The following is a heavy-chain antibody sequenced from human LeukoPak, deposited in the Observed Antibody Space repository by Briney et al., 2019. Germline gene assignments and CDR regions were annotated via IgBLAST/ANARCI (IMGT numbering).Heavy chain of an antibody. CDR2: IYTSGST. CDR1: GGSISSGSYY. Sequence: SETLSLTCTVSGGSISSGSYYWSWIRQPAGKGLEWIGRIYTSGSTNYNPSLKSRVTISVDTSKNQFSLKLSSVTAADTAVYYCARDRDYYGSEWYFDLWGRGTLVTVSS. CDR3: ARDRDYYGSEWYFDL. J-gene: IGHJ2*01. D-gene: IGHD3-10*01. V-gene: IGHV4-61*02.